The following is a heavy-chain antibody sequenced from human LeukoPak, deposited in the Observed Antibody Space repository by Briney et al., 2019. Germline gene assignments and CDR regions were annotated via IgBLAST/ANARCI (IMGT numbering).Heavy chain of an antibody. J-gene: IGHJ4*02. Sequence: SETLSLTCTVSGDSISRYYWSWIRQPAGKGLEWIGRIYNGGIITYNPSLKSRVTISVDTSKNQFSLKLSSVTAADTAVYYCARFYGSGSYFGGIDYWGQGTLVTVSS. D-gene: IGHD3-10*01. V-gene: IGHV4-4*07. CDR1: GDSISRYY. CDR2: IYNGGII. CDR3: ARFYGSGSYFGGIDY.